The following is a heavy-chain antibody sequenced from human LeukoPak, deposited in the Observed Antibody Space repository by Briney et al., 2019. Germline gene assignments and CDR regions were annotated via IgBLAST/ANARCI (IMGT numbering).Heavy chain of an antibody. CDR3: ARDQEDYYDSSGYAAFDI. Sequence: PGGSLRLSCAASGFTFSDYYMSWIRQAPGKGLEWVSYISSSGSTIYYADSVKGRFTISRDNAKNSLYLQMNSLRAEDTAVYYCARDQEDYYDSSGYAAFDIWSQGTMVTVSS. D-gene: IGHD3-22*01. J-gene: IGHJ3*02. V-gene: IGHV3-11*01. CDR2: ISSSGSTI. CDR1: GFTFSDYY.